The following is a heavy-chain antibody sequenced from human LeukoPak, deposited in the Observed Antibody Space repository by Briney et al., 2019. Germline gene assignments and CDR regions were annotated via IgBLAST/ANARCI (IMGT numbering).Heavy chain of an antibody. D-gene: IGHD6-13*01. CDR1: GFTFSSYW. CDR3: ARVATGYSSSWYNYRSFDY. V-gene: IGHV3-7*01. CDR2: IKQDGSEK. J-gene: IGHJ4*02. Sequence: QSGGSLRLSCAASGFTFSSYWMSWVRQAPGKGLEWVANIKQDGSEKYYVDSVKGRFTISRDNAKNSLYLQMNSLRAEDTAVYYCARVATGYSSSWYNYRSFDYWGQGTLVTVSS.